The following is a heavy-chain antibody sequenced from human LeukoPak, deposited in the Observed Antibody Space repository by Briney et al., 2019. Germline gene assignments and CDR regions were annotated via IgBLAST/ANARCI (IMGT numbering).Heavy chain of an antibody. Sequence: GGSLSLSCAASGFTFNYYYMTWIRQAPGRGLEWISYISATGSAVYYADSVKGRFTISRDNAKSSLYLQMNTLRAEDTAVYYCARIIHGGSGCYDNWFDPWGQGTLVTVSS. CDR3: ARIIHGGSGCYDNWFDP. D-gene: IGHD3-3*01. CDR2: ISATGSAV. J-gene: IGHJ5*02. CDR1: GFTFNYYY. V-gene: IGHV3-11*01.